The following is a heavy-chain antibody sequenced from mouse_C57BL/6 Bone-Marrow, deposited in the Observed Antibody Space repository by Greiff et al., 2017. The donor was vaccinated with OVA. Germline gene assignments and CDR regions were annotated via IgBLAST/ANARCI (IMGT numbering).Heavy chain of an antibody. CDR2: IYPSDSET. Sequence: VQLQQPGAELVRPGSSVKLSCKASGYTFTSYWMDWVKQRPGQGLEWIGNIYPSDSETHYNQKFKDKATLTVDKSSSTAYMQLSSLTSEDSAVYYCARLYYYGSSYGYWGQGTTLTVSS. CDR3: ARLYYYGSSYGY. D-gene: IGHD1-1*01. V-gene: IGHV1-61*01. CDR1: GYTFTSYW. J-gene: IGHJ2*01.